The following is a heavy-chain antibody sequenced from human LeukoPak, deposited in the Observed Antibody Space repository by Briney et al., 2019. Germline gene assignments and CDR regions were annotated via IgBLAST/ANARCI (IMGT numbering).Heavy chain of an antibody. D-gene: IGHD3-10*01. CDR3: ARDRRDGWFDP. J-gene: IGHJ5*02. CDR2: INPSGGST. CDR1: GGTFSSYA. Sequence: ASVKVSCKASGGTFSSYAISWVRQAPGQGLEWMGIINPSGGSTSYAQKFQGRVTMTRDMSTSTVYMELSSLRSEDTAVYYCARDRRDGWFDPWGQGTLVTVSS. V-gene: IGHV1-46*01.